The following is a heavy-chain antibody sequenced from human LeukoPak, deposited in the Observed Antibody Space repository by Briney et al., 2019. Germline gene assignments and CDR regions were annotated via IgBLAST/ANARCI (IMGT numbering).Heavy chain of an antibody. D-gene: IGHD4-17*01. CDR3: ARSGYGDYLEANDAFDI. CDR1: GYSISSGYY. CDR2: IYHSGST. Sequence: SETLSLTCAVPGYSISSGYYWGWIRQPPGKGLEWIGSIYHSGSTYYNPSLKSRVTISVDTSKNQFSLKLSSVTAADTAVYYCARSGYGDYLEANDAFDIWGQGTMVTVSS. V-gene: IGHV4-38-2*01. J-gene: IGHJ3*02.